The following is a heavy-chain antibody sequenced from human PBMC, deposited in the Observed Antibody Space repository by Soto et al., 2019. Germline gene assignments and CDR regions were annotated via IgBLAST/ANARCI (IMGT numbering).Heavy chain of an antibody. V-gene: IGHV3-23*01. CDR1: GFTFSSYA. J-gene: IGHJ4*02. CDR3: AKDRGGDTMVRGVIIDY. Sequence: GGSLRLSCAASGFTFSSYAMSWVRQAPGKGLEWVSAISGSGGSTYYADSVKGRFTISRDNSKNTLYLQMNSLRAEDTAVYYCAKDRGGDTMVRGVIIDYWGQGTLVTVSS. CDR2: ISGSGGST. D-gene: IGHD3-10*01.